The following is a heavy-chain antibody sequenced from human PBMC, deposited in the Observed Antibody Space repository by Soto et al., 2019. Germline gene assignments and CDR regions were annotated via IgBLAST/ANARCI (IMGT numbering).Heavy chain of an antibody. CDR1: GASITGSFF. CDR3: ARGMTPPGAPAWYYFDS. D-gene: IGHD2-8*02. V-gene: IGHV4-4*07. Sequence: SETLSLTCTVSGASITGSFFWSWIRQPAGKGLEWIGRFSLSGTTNYNPSLRSRVTMSADVSKNQFSLRLTSVTAAATALYYCARGMTPPGAPAWYYFDSWGQGTLVTSPQ. J-gene: IGHJ4*02. CDR2: FSLSGTT.